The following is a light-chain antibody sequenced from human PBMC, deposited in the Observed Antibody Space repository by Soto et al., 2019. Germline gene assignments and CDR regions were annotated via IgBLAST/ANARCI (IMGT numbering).Light chain of an antibody. J-gene: IGKJ4*01. CDR1: QRLLAGNGYNY. V-gene: IGKV2-28*01. Sequence: DIVMTQSPLSLSVTPGQPASISCRSSQRLLAGNGYNYLDWYLQKPGQSPQLLVYLGSNRASGVPDRFSGSVSGTDFTLKISRVEAEDVGYYYCLQALQTPLTFGGGTKVEIK. CDR2: LGS. CDR3: LQALQTPLT.